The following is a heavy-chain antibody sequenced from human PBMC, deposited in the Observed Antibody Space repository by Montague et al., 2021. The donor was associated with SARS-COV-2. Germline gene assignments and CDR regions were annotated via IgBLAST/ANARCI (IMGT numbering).Heavy chain of an antibody. D-gene: IGHD3-9*01. V-gene: IGHV2-70*01. Sequence: PALVKPTQTLTLTCTFSGFSLSTSGMCVSWIRQPPGKALEWLALIDWDDDKYYSTSLKTRLTISKDTSKNQVVLTMTIMDPVDTATYYCARIRDYDILTGSYSGFDYWGQGTLGTVSS. CDR2: IDWDDDK. J-gene: IGHJ4*02. CDR3: ARIRDYDILTGSYSGFDY. CDR1: GFSLSTSGMC.